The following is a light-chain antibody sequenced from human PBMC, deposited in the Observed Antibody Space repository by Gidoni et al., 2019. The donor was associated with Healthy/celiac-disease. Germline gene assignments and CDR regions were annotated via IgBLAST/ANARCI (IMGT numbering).Light chain of an antibody. CDR2: QDS. CDR3: QAWDSSTALV. Sequence: YELTQPPSVSVSPGQTASITCSGDKLGDKYACWYQQKPGQSPVLVIYQDSKRPSGIPERFSGSNSGNTATLTISGTQAMDEADYYCQAWDSSTALVFGGGTKLTVL. CDR1: KLGDKY. J-gene: IGLJ2*01. V-gene: IGLV3-1*01.